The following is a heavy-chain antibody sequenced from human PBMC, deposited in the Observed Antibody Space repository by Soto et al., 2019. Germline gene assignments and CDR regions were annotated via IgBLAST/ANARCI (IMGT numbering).Heavy chain of an antibody. CDR2: IWGSSHST. J-gene: IGHJ3*02. D-gene: IGHD4-17*01. V-gene: IGHV3-23*01. CDR1: TFTFSTYA. CDR3: ARDPNGDYIGAFDI. Sequence: HPGGSLRLSCTTSTFTFSTYAMTWVRQAPGKGLQWVSSIWGSSHSTNYADSVKGRFTISRDNSKNTLYLQVNSLRAEDTATYFCARDPNGDYIGAFDIWGQGIMVTVSS.